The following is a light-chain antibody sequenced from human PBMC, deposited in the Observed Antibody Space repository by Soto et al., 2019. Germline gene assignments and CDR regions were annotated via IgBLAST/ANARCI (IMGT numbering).Light chain of an antibody. CDR2: AAS. V-gene: IGKV1-17*03. Sequence: STVYLAVGDRINITSRASQGISNYLAWFQQKPGKVPKRLIYAASSLQSGVPSRFIGSGPGTEFALTIRSLQPEDFAPYSCVEPSSYPWRLGEGTNVAIK. J-gene: IGKJ1*01. CDR3: VEPSSYPWR. CDR1: QGISNY.